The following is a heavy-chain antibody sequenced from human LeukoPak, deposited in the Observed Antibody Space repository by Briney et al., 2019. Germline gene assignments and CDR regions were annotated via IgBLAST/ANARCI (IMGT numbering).Heavy chain of an antibody. CDR1: GGSITSYY. CDR3: ASGVHCSGGSCLFDP. Sequence: TSETLSLTCTVSGGSITSYYWTWIRQPPGKGLEGIGYIYYSGSTYYNPSLKSRVTISVDTSKNQFSLKLSSVTAADTAVYYCASGVHCSGGSCLFDPWGQGTLVTVSS. CDR2: IYYSGST. J-gene: IGHJ5*02. V-gene: IGHV4-59*06. D-gene: IGHD2-15*01.